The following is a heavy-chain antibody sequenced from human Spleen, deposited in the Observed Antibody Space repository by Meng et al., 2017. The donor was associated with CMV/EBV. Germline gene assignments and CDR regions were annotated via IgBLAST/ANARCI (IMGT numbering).Heavy chain of an antibody. CDR3: ARSGYQPDY. J-gene: IGHJ4*02. D-gene: IGHD5-12*01. CDR1: GFTFSNYE. CDR2: ISSGGTII. V-gene: IGHV3-48*03. Sequence: GGSLRLSCAASGFTFSNYEMNWVRQAPGKGLEWLSYISSGGTIIYYADSVKGRFTISRDNAKNSLYLQMNSLRAEDTAVYYCARSGYQPDYWGQGTLVTVSS.